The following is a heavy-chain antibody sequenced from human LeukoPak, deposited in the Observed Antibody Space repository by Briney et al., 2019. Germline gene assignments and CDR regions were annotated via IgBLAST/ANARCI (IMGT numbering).Heavy chain of an antibody. V-gene: IGHV3-23*01. J-gene: IGHJ4*02. D-gene: IGHD4-17*01. CDR3: AKEPRPYGDWTYFDY. CDR1: GFTFSSYA. CDR2: ISGSGGST. Sequence: PGGSLRLSCAASGFTFSSYAMSWVRQAPGKGLEWVSAISGSGGSTYYADSVKGRFTISRDNSKNTLYLQMNSLRAEDTAVYHCAKEPRPYGDWTYFDYWGQGTLVTVSS.